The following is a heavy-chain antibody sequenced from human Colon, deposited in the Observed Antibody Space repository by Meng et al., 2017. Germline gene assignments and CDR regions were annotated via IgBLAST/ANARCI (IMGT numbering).Heavy chain of an antibody. CDR1: GGSISSSSYY. J-gene: IGHJ4*02. CDR2: IYYSGST. Sequence: QVQLQESGPGLVKPSETLSLTCTVSGGSISSSSYYWGWIRQPPGKGLEWIGSIYYSGSTYYNPSLKSRVTISVDTSKNQFSLRLSSVTAADTAVYFCARRVHDGRHYHYFDYWGQGALVTVSS. CDR3: ARRVHDGRHYHYFDY. V-gene: IGHV4-39*01. D-gene: IGHD3-16*01.